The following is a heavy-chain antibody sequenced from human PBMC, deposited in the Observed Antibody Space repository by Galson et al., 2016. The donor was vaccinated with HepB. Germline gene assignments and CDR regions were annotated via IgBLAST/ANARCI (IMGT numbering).Heavy chain of an antibody. V-gene: IGHV7-4-1*02. CDR1: GYTFTGYT. CDR2: INTNTGNP. Sequence: SVKVSCKASGYTFTGYTMNWVRQAPGQGLEWMGWINTNTGNPTYAPGFTVRFVFSLDPSVSTAYLQISSLPAEATAVYYCAREAREGSGSSFRCSYYYYGLEVWGQGTTVTVSS. D-gene: IGHD6-19*01. J-gene: IGHJ6*02. CDR3: AREAREGSGSSFRCSYYYYGLEV.